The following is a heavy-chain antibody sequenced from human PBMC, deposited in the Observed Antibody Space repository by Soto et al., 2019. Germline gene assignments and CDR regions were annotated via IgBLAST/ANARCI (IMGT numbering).Heavy chain of an antibody. CDR2: IIPIFGTA. J-gene: IGHJ5*02. D-gene: IGHD4-17*01. CDR1: GGTFSSYA. V-gene: IGHV1-69*06. CDR3: ASINYGRVRFDP. Sequence: GASVKVSCKASGGTFSSYAISWVRQAPGQGLEWMGGIIPIFGTANYAQKFQGRVTITADKSTSTAYMELSSLRSEDTAVYYCASINYGRVRFDPWGQGTLVTVSS.